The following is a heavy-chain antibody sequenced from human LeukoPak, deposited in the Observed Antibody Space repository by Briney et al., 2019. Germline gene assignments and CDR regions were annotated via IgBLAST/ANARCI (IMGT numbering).Heavy chain of an antibody. D-gene: IGHD5-24*01. CDR3: ARRSTFSWDGYNYLYYFDY. J-gene: IGHJ4*02. Sequence: SETLSLTCTVSGGSISSSSYYWGWIRQPPGKGLEWIGSIYYSGSTYYNPSLKSRVTISVDTSKNQSSLKLSSVTAADTAVYYCARRSTFSWDGYNYLYYFDYWGQGTLVTVSS. CDR2: IYYSGST. V-gene: IGHV4-39*07. CDR1: GGSISSSSYY.